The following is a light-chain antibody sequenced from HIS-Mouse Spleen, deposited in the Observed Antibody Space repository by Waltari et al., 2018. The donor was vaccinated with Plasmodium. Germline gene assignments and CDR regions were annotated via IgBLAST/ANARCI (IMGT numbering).Light chain of an antibody. CDR3: SSYTSSSTLEV. J-gene: IGLJ1*01. CDR1: SSDVGGYNH. V-gene: IGLV2-14*03. CDR2: DVS. Sequence: QSALTQPAPVSGSPGQSITISCTGTSSDVGGYNHVSWYQQHPGKAPKLMIYDVSNRPSGVSNRFSGSKSGNTASLTISGLQAEDEADYYCSSYTSSSTLEVFGTGTKVTVL.